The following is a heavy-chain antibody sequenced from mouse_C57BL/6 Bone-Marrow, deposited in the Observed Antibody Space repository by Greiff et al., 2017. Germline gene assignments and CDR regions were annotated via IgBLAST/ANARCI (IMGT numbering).Heavy chain of an antibody. D-gene: IGHD4-1*01. CDR2: ISYDGSN. V-gene: IGHV3-6*01. CDR3: ARVKLGPFDY. J-gene: IGHJ2*01. CDR1: GYSITSGYY. Sequence: EVQLMESGPGLVKPSQSLSLTCSVTGYSITSGYYWNWIRQFPGNKLEWMGYISYDGSNNYNPSLKNRISITRDTSKNQFFLKLNSVTTEDTATYYCARVKLGPFDYWGQGTTLTVSS.